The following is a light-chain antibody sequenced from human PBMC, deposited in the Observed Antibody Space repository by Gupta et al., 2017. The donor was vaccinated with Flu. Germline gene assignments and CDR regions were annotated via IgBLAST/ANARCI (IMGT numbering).Light chain of an antibody. CDR2: DVS. CDR1: SSDIGGYNY. V-gene: IGLV2-11*01. CDR3: CSYAGSYTFG. J-gene: IGLJ1*01. Sequence: QSALTQPRSVSGSPGQSVTISCTGTSSDIGGYNYVSWYLQHPGKAPKLMIYDVSKRPSGVPDRFSGSKSGNTASLTISGLQAEDEADYYCCSYAGSYTFGFGSGTKVTVL.